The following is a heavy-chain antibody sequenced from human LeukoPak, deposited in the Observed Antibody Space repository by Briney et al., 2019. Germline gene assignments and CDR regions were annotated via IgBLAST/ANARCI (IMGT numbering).Heavy chain of an antibody. D-gene: IGHD5-12*01. J-gene: IGHJ4*02. Sequence: SVKVSCKASGGTFSSYAISWVRQAPGQGLEWMEGIIPIFGTANYAQKFQGRVTITADESTSTAYMELSSLRSEDTAVYYCASHSPTWLNHQASIDYWGQGTLVTVSS. V-gene: IGHV1-69*13. CDR3: ASHSPTWLNHQASIDY. CDR1: GGTFSSYA. CDR2: IIPIFGTA.